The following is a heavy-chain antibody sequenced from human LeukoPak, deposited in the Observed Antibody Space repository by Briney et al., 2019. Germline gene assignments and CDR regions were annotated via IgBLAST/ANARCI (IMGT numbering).Heavy chain of an antibody. CDR1: GYIFTGYY. D-gene: IGHD6-13*01. Sequence: GASVKVSCKASGYIFTGYYTHWVRQAPGQGLEWMGWINPNSGATNYAQKFQGRVTMTRDTSISTAYMELSRLTSDDTAVYYCARNPQLVAWGQGTLVTVSS. CDR2: INPNSGAT. CDR3: ARNPQLVA. J-gene: IGHJ5*02. V-gene: IGHV1-2*02.